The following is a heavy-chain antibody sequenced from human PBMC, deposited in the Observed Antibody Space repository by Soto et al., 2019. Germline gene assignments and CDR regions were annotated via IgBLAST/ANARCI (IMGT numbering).Heavy chain of an antibody. V-gene: IGHV1-69*13. CDR1: GGTFSSYA. D-gene: IGHD3-22*01. J-gene: IGHJ5*02. CDR2: IIPIFGTA. Sequence: ASVKVSCKASGGTFSSYAISWVRQAPGQGLEWMGGIIPIFGTANYAQKFQGRVTITADESTSTAYMELSSLRSEDTAVYYCASSHQGLAWFDPWGQGTLVTVSS. CDR3: ASSHQGLAWFDP.